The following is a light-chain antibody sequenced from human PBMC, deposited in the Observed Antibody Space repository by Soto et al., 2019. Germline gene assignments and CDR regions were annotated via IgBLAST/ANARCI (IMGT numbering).Light chain of an antibody. CDR2: DAS. J-gene: IGKJ5*01. CDR1: QDISDV. Sequence: DIQMTQPPYALSASVGDRVTITCQASQDISDVLNWYQQQPGKAPKVLIYDASKLQTGVPSRFSGRGSGKDFTFTISSLQPDDSGTYYCQEFYVRPITFAQGARLEIK. V-gene: IGKV1-33*01. CDR3: QEFYVRPIT.